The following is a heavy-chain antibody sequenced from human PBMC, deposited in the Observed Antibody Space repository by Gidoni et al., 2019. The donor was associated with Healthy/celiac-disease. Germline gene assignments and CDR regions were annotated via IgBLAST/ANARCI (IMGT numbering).Heavy chain of an antibody. J-gene: IGHJ3*02. CDR3: ARGYSSSRNAFDI. CDR2: ISSSGSTI. D-gene: IGHD6-13*01. Sequence: EVQLVASGGGLVQPGGPLRLSCSASGFPFSSYSRNWVRQAPGKGLEWVSYISSSGSTIYYADSVKGRFTISRDNAKNSLYLQMNSLRAEDTAVYYCARGYSSSRNAFDIWGQGTMVTVSS. V-gene: IGHV3-48*04. CDR1: GFPFSSYS.